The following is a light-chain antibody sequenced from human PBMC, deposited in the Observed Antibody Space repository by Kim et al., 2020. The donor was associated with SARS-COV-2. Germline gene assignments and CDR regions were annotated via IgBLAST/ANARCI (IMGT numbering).Light chain of an antibody. CDR2: DND. V-gene: IGLV1-51*01. CDR1: HSNIGNNY. Sequence: GQRVTMSCSGTHSNIGNNYVSCDKQVPGTAPKLLIYDNDKRPSGIPDRFSGSKSGTSATLDITGLQTGDEADYFCGAWDSSLSVVVFGGGTQLTVL. J-gene: IGLJ3*02. CDR3: GAWDSSLSVVV.